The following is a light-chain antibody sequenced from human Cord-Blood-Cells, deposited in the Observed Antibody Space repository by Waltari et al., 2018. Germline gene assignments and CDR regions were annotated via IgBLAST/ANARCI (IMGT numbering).Light chain of an antibody. CDR2: GDS. J-gene: IGLJ1*01. Sequence: QPVLTQPPSVSGALGQRVTIPCTGGSSNTGAAYDVHSYQLIPGTAPKLLIDGDSNRPSGVPDRVSGSKSGTSASLAITGLQAGDAADYYYCSYAGSSTVPNVIGTGTKVTVL. V-gene: IGLV1-40*01. CDR3: CSYAGSSTVPNV. CDR1: SSNTGAAYD.